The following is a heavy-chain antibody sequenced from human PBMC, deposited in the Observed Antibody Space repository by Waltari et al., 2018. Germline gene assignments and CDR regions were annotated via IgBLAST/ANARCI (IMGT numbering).Heavy chain of an antibody. CDR1: GYTFTAYH. V-gene: IGHV1-2*02. CDR2: INPNTGGT. Sequence: QVQLVQSGAEVKKPGASVKVSCKASGYTFTAYHVNWVRQAPGQGLKWIGWINPNTGGTNYAQNFQGRVTMTRDKSTSTAYMELNSLKSDDTAVYYCARDRPFDPWGQGTLITVSS. CDR3: ARDRPFDP. J-gene: IGHJ5*02.